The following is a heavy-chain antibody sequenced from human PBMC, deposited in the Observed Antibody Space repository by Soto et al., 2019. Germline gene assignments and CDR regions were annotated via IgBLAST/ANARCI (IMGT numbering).Heavy chain of an antibody. Sequence: PXXTLSLPFTVSGGSIRSYYWSWIRQPPGKGLVWIGSIYYNGDSYYNPSLRSRVALSVDTSKNQFSLRLNSVTVADTAVYFCFVLLGYSSPWWGQGTLVTVSS. V-gene: IGHV4-59*04. J-gene: IGHJ1*01. D-gene: IGHD3-22*01. CDR1: GGSIRSYY. CDR3: FVLLGYSSPW. CDR2: IYYNGDS.